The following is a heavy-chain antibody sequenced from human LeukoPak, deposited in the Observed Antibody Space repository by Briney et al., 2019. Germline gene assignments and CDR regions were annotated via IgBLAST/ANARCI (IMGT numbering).Heavy chain of an antibody. CDR1: GFTFSSYE. D-gene: IGHD3-22*01. Sequence: GGSLRLSCAASGFTFSSYEMNWVRQAPGKGLEWISYITSSGGTSYYADSVKGRFTISRDNAENSLFLQMNSLRAEDTAVYYCATTTFNYYDSSGYYPVDAFDIWGQGTMVTVSS. V-gene: IGHV3-48*03. CDR3: ATTTFNYYDSSGYYPVDAFDI. J-gene: IGHJ3*02. CDR2: ITSSGGTS.